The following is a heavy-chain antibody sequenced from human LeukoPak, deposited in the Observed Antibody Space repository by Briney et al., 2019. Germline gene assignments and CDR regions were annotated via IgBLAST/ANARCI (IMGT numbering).Heavy chain of an antibody. D-gene: IGHD6-19*01. CDR2: INHSGST. V-gene: IGHV4-34*01. J-gene: IGHJ4*02. CDR3: ARGALAVAGTGGFDY. Sequence: PSETLSLTCAVYGGSFSGYYWSCIRQPPGKGLEWIGEINHSGSTNYNPSLKSRVTISVDTSKNQFSLKLSSVTAADTAVYYCARGALAVAGTGGFDYWGQGTLVTVSS. CDR1: GGSFSGYY.